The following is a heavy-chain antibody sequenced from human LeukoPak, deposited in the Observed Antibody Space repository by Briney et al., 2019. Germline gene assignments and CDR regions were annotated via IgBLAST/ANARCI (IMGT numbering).Heavy chain of an antibody. Sequence: SETLSLTCTVSGGSIGSSSYYWGWIRQPPGKGLEWIGSIYYSGSTYYNPSLKSRVTISVDTSKNQFSLKLSSVTAADTAVYYCARLPDTAMVEDWGQGTLVTVSS. J-gene: IGHJ4*02. D-gene: IGHD5-18*01. V-gene: IGHV4-39*01. CDR3: ARLPDTAMVED. CDR2: IYYSGST. CDR1: GGSIGSSSYY.